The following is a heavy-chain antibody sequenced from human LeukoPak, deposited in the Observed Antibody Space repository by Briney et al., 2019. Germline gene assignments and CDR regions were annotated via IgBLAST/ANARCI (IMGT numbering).Heavy chain of an antibody. CDR2: ISGSGGST. J-gene: IGHJ4*02. V-gene: IGHV3-23*01. Sequence: GGSLILSCAASGFTFSSYAMSWVRQAPGKGLEWVSAISGSGGSTYYADSVKGRFTISRDNSKNTLYLQMNSLRAEDTAVYYCAKDRIAARGFDYWGQGTLVTVSS. D-gene: IGHD6-6*01. CDR3: AKDRIAARGFDY. CDR1: GFTFSSYA.